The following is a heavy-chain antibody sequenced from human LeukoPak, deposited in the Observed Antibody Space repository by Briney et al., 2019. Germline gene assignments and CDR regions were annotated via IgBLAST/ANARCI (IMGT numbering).Heavy chain of an antibody. Sequence: SETLSLTCTVSGYSITSGYYWGWIRQPPGKELEWIGSIYHSGSTYYNPSLKSRVTISVDRSKNQFSLKLSSVTAADTAVYYCARQSNSIAAAGTSYWGQGTLVTVSS. CDR2: IYHSGST. J-gene: IGHJ4*02. CDR3: ARQSNSIAAAGTSY. V-gene: IGHV4-38-2*02. D-gene: IGHD6-13*01. CDR1: GYSITSGYY.